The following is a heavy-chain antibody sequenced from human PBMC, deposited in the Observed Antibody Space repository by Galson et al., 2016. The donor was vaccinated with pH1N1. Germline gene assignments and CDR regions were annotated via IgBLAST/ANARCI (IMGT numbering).Heavy chain of an antibody. J-gene: IGHJ6*02. D-gene: IGHD2-2*01. CDR3: ATKFKDLVFVPAAERQTHYNYGMDV. CDR1: GGTFSSYG. Sequence: SVKVSGKASGGTFSSYGVSWVRQAPGQGLEWMGGISPIFDMANYAPRFQGRVTITADTSTNTAYMKLSSLRSDDTAMYFCATKFKDLVFVPAAERQTHYNYGMDVWGHGTTVIVSS. CDR2: ISPIFDMA. V-gene: IGHV1-69*10.